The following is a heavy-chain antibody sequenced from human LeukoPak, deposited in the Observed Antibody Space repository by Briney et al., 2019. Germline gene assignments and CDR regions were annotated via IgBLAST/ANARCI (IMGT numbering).Heavy chain of an antibody. J-gene: IGHJ4*02. CDR1: GFTFSSYA. CDR2: IYSGGST. CDR3: ARDQRYSSGWYEDY. Sequence: GGSLRLSCAASGFTFSSYAMHWVRQAPGKGLEWVSVIYSGGSTYYADSVKGRFTISRDNSKNTLYLQMNSLRAEDTAVYYCARDQRYSSGWYEDYWGQGTLVTVSS. D-gene: IGHD6-19*01. V-gene: IGHV3-53*01.